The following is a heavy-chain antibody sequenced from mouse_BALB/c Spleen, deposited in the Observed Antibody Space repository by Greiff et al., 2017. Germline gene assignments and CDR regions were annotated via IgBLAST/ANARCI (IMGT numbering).Heavy chain of an antibody. CDR1: GFTFSSYA. J-gene: IGHJ2*01. D-gene: IGHD2-1*01. V-gene: IGHV5-9-4*01. CDR2: ISSGGSYT. Sequence: EVMLVESGGGLVKPGGSLKLSCAASGFTFSSYAMSWVRQSPEKRLEWVAEISSGGSYTYYPDTVTGRFTISRDNAKNTLYLEMSSLRSEDTAMYYCARDGDGNFLDYWGQGTTLTVSS. CDR3: ARDGDGNFLDY.